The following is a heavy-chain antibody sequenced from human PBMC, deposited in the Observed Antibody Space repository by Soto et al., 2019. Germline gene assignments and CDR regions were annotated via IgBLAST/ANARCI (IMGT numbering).Heavy chain of an antibody. CDR1: GGTFSSYA. D-gene: IGHD6-19*01. CDR3: AKDHIMAVAGMAPAE. Sequence: AVKVSCKASGGTFSSYAISWVRQAPGQGLEWMGGITPLFGTANYAQKFQGRATITADESWSTANMELSSLSSGQTVVFYFAKDHIMAVAGMAPAEWGQGTLVTVSS. V-gene: IGHV1-69*13. CDR2: ITPLFGTA. J-gene: IGHJ4*02.